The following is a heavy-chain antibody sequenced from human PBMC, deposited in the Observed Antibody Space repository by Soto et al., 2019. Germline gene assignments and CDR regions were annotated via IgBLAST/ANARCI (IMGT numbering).Heavy chain of an antibody. D-gene: IGHD3-10*01. CDR2: INAGNGNT. CDR3: ARALGFGLSDY. J-gene: IGHJ4*02. V-gene: IGHV1-3*01. CDR1: GYTFTSYA. Sequence: QVQLVQSGAEVKKPGASVKVSRKASGYTFTSYAMHWVRQAPGQRLEWMGWINAGNGNTKYSQKFQGRVTITRDTSASTAYMELSGLRSEDTAVYSCARALGFGLSDYWGQETLVTVSS.